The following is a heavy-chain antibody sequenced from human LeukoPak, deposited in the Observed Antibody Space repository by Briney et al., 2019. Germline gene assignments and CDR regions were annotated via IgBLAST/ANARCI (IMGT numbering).Heavy chain of an antibody. Sequence: GGSLRLSCAASGFTISFYWMSWVRQAPGKWLEWVANINQVASEKNYVDSVKGRFTISRDNAKNSLYLQMNSVRAEDTAMYYCVRDGGYYGPDSWGQGALVSVSS. CDR2: INQVASEK. J-gene: IGHJ4*02. D-gene: IGHD3-10*01. CDR1: GFTISFYW. V-gene: IGHV3-7*04. CDR3: VRDGGYYGPDS.